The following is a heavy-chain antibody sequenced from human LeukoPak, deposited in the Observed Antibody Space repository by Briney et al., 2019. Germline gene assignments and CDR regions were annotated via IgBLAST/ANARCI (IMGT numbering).Heavy chain of an antibody. V-gene: IGHV1-69*13. CDR3: ARGIEATLLYPFDY. CDR2: IIPIFGTA. D-gene: IGHD3-3*01. J-gene: IGHJ4*02. CDR1: GGTFSSYA. Sequence: SVKVSCKASGGTFSSYAISWVRQAPGQGLEWMGGIIPIFGTANYAQKFQGRVTITADESTSTAYMEVSSLRSEDTAVYYCARGIEATLLYPFDYWGQGTLVTVSS.